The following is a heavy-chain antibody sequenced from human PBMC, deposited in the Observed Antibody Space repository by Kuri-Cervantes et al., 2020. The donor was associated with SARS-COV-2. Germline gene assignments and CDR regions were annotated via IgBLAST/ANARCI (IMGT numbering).Heavy chain of an antibody. J-gene: IGHJ4*02. CDR3: ARSPSYGDFRRSDS. CDR1: GFTFSSYA. V-gene: IGHV3-30-3*01. CDR2: ISYDGSNK. D-gene: IGHD4-17*01. Sequence: GESLKISCAASGFTFSSYAMHWVRQAPGKGLEWVAVISYDGSNKYYADSVKGRFTISRDNSKNTLYLQMNSLRVEDTAVYYCARSPSYGDFRRSDSWGQGTLVTVSS.